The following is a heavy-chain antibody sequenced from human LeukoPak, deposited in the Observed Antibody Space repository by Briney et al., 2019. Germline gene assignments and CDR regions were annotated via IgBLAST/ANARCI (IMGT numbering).Heavy chain of an antibody. CDR2: ISGSGGST. Sequence: GGSLRLSCAASGFTFSSYAMSWVRQAPGKGLEWVSAISGSGGSTYYADSVKGRFTISRDNSKNTLYLQMNSLRAEDTAVYYCAKLDGSGSYSLTHYYYYGMDVWGQGTTVTISS. V-gene: IGHV3-23*01. CDR1: GFTFSSYA. J-gene: IGHJ6*02. D-gene: IGHD3-10*01. CDR3: AKLDGSGSYSLTHYYYYGMDV.